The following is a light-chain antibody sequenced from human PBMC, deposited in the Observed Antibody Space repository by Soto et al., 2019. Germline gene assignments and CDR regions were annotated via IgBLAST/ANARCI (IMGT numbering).Light chain of an antibody. CDR1: QSVSNNY. V-gene: IGKV3-20*01. CDR2: GSS. Sequence: EVVLTQSPGTLSLSPGERATLSCRASQSVSNNYFAWYQQKPGQAPRLLIFGSSDRATGIPDRFSGSGSGTDFALIISRQEPEDCAVYYCQQYGSSPPYTFGQGNKLEIK. J-gene: IGKJ2*01. CDR3: QQYGSSPPYT.